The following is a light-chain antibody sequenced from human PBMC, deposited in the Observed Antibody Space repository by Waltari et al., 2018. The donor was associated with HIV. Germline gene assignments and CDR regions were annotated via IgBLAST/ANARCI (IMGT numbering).Light chain of an antibody. CDR1: DVDDYKY. CDR3: ASYITSATPV. V-gene: IGLV2-14*01. J-gene: IGLJ2*01. CDR2: DVT. Sequence: QSALTQPASVSGSPGQSITISCDVDDYKYVPWYQHHPGKAPTVIIYDVTSRPSVLSYRFSGSKSGNTATLTISGLQPEDEADYFCASYITSATPVFGGGTKLTVL.